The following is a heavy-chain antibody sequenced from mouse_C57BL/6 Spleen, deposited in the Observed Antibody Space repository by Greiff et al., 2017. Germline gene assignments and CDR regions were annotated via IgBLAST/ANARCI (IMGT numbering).Heavy chain of an antibody. CDR2: INPGSGGT. CDR3: ARRDDYGWYFDV. CDR1: GYAFTNYL. V-gene: IGHV1-54*01. Sequence: VKLMESGAELVRPGTSVKVSCKASGYAFTNYLIEWVKQRPGQGLEWIGVINPGSGGTNYNEKFKGKATLTADKSSSTAYMQLSSLTSEDSAVYFCARRDDYGWYFDVWGTGTTVTVSS. D-gene: IGHD2-4*01. J-gene: IGHJ1*03.